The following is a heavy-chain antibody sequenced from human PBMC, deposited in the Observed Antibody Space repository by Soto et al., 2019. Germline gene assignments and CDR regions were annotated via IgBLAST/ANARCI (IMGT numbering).Heavy chain of an antibody. CDR1: GFTFSDYY. J-gene: IGHJ6*03. D-gene: IGHD3-3*01. V-gene: IGHV3-11*01. Sequence: AGGSLRLSCAASGFTFSDYYMSWIRQAPGKGLEWVSYISSSGSTIYYADSVKGRFTISRDNTKNSLYLQMNSLRAEDTAVYYCASPSLITIFGVVINYYMDVWGKGTTVTAP. CDR3: ASPSLITIFGVVINYYMDV. CDR2: ISSSGSTI.